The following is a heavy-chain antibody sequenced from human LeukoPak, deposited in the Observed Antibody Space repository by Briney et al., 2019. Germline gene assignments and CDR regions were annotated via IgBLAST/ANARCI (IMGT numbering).Heavy chain of an antibody. CDR3: ARGRYYAMDV. Sequence: PGGSLRLSCAASGFTLSNYAMSWVRQAPGKGLEWVSSIGGSGPSTYYADSVKGRFTLSRDVSKNTLSLEMNSLRDEDTAVYYCARGRYYAMDVWGQGTTVTVSS. CDR2: IGGSGPST. V-gene: IGHV3-23*01. CDR1: GFTLSNYA. J-gene: IGHJ6*02.